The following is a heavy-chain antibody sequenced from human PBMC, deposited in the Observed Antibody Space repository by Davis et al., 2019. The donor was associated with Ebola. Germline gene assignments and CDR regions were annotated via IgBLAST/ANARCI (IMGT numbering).Heavy chain of an antibody. V-gene: IGHV3-23*01. Sequence: GGSLRLSCAASGFTFSSYAMHWVRQAPGKGLEWVAAISRGSTYRFFADSVRGRSFVSRDDSKNTLSLELNYLRVDDSAVYYCAKRGRQGPGTTDFDFWGQGTLVTVSS. CDR1: GFTFSSYA. D-gene: IGHD1-7*01. CDR3: AKRGRQGPGTTDFDF. J-gene: IGHJ4*02. CDR2: ISRGSTYR.